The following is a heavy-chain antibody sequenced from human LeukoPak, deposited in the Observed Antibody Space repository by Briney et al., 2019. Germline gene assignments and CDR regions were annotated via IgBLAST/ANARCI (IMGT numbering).Heavy chain of an antibody. V-gene: IGHV4-39*01. D-gene: IGHD3-10*01. CDR1: GGSISSSSYY. CDR3: ARRSRDAMVPIYYYGMDV. Sequence: SETLSLTCTVSGGSISSSSYYWGWLRQPPGKGLEWIGRIYYSGCTYYNPSLKSRFTISGDTSKNQFSLKLSSGTAADTAVYYCARRSRDAMVPIYYYGMDVWGQGTTVTVSS. J-gene: IGHJ6*02. CDR2: IYYSGCT.